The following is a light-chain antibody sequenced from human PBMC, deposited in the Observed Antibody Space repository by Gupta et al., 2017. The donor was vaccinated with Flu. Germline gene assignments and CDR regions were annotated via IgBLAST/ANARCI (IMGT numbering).Light chain of an antibody. CDR2: RDN. CDR3: AAWDDSLNGRV. CDR1: NSNIGSNT. V-gene: IGLV1-44*01. Sequence: VTMSCSGSNSNIGSNTVDWYQQVPGTAPKLLIYRDNHRPSGVPDRFSGSKSGTSASLAISGLQSEDEADYYCAAWDDSLNGRVFGGGTKLTV. J-gene: IGLJ3*02.